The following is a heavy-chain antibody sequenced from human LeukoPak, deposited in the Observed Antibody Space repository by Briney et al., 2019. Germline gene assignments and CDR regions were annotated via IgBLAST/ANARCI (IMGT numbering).Heavy chain of an antibody. CDR2: IRYDGSNK. CDR3: AKGSAVGATTNYYYYMDV. J-gene: IGHJ6*03. D-gene: IGHD1-26*01. V-gene: IGHV3-30*02. CDR1: GFTFSSYG. Sequence: GGSLRLSCAASGFTFSSYGMHWVRQAPGKGLEWVAFIRYDGSNKYYADSVKGRFTISRDNSKNTLYLQMNSLRAEDTAVYYCAKGSAVGATTNYYYYMDVWGKGTTVTVSS.